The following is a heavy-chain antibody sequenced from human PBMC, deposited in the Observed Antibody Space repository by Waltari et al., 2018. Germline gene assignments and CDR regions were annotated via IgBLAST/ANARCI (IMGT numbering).Heavy chain of an antibody. D-gene: IGHD3-16*01. CDR1: GFTFSTYW. V-gene: IGHV3-74*01. J-gene: IGHJ5*01. CDR3: VRGLGDS. CDR2: INSDGSLT. Sequence: GFTFSTYWMHWVRQAPGKGLVWVSRINSDGSLTTSADSVKGRFTISRDNAKNTLYLQMNSLRVEDTAVYYCVRGLGDSWGQGTLVTVSS.